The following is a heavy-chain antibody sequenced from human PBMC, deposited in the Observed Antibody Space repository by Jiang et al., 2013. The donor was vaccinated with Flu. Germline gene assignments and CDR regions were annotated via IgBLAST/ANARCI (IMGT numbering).Heavy chain of an antibody. CDR1: SISSGDYY. D-gene: IGHD3-9*01. CDR3: ARGFYDILTGYYHPNWFDP. CDR2: IYYSGST. Sequence: SISSGDYYWSWIRQPPREGPGWIGYIYYSGSTYYNPSLKSRVTISVDTSKNQFSLKLSSVTAADTAVYYCARGFYDILTGYYHPNWFDPWGQGTLVTVSS. J-gene: IGHJ5*02. V-gene: IGHV4-30-4*01.